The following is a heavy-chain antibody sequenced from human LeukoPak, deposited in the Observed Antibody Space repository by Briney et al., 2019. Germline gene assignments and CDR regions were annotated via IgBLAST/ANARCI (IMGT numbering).Heavy chain of an antibody. J-gene: IGHJ5*02. CDR3: ARGHGWFDP. V-gene: IGHV3-48*02. CDR2: ISDTSGTI. Sequence: GGSLRLSCAASGFTFSSYSINWVRQAPGKGLEWLSYISDTSGTIYYADSVKGRFIISRDNAKNSLYLQMNSLRDEDTAVYYRARGHGWFDPWGQGTLVTVFS. CDR1: GFTFSSYS.